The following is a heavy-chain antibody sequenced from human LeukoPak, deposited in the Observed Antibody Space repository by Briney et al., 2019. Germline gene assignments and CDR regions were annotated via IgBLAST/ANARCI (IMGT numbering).Heavy chain of an antibody. CDR3: ARVGRFLEWLLPDDAFDI. J-gene: IGHJ3*02. D-gene: IGHD3-3*01. Sequence: GRSLRLSCAASGFTFDDYAMHWVRQAPGKGLEWVSGISWNSGSIGYADSVKGRFTISRDNAKNSLYLQMNSLRAEDTAVYYCARVGRFLEWLLPDDAFDIWGQGTMVTVSS. CDR2: ISWNSGSI. V-gene: IGHV3-9*01. CDR1: GFTFDDYA.